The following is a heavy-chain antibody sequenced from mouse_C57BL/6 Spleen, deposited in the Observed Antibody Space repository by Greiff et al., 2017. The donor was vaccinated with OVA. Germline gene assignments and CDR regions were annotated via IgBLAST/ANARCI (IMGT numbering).Heavy chain of an antibody. CDR3: ARSYGNYGYFDV. J-gene: IGHJ1*03. CDR1: GYTFTDYN. V-gene: IGHV1-18*01. D-gene: IGHD2-1*01. CDR2: INPNNGGT. Sequence: VQLQQSGPELVKPGASVKIPCKASGYTFTDYNMDWVKQSHGKSLEWIRDINPNNGGTIYNQRFKGKATLTVDKSSSTAYMELRSLTSEDTAVYYCARSYGNYGYFDVWGTGTTVTVSS.